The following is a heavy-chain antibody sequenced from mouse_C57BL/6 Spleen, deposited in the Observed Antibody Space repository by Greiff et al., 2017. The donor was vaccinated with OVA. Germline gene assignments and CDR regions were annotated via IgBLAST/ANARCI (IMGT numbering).Heavy chain of an antibody. Sequence: VKLMESDAELVKPGASVKISCKVSGYTFTDHTIHWMKQRPEQGLEWIGYIYPRDGSTKYNEKFKGKATLTADKSSSTAYMQLNSLTSEDSAVYFCARLKDGYLRGFAYWGQGTLVTVSA. CDR3: ARLKDGYLRGFAY. D-gene: IGHD2-3*01. V-gene: IGHV1-78*01. CDR1: GYTFTDHT. CDR2: IYPRDGST. J-gene: IGHJ3*01.